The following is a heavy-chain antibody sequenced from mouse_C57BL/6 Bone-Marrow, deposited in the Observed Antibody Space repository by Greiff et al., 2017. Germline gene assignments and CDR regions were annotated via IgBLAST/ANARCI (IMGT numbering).Heavy chain of an antibody. CDR2: ISDGGSYT. V-gene: IGHV5-4*01. CDR1: GFTFSSYA. D-gene: IGHD1-1*01. J-gene: IGHJ4*01. Sequence: EVQLVESGGGLVKPGGSLKLSCAASGFTFSSYAMSWVRQTPEKRLEWVATISDGGSYTYYPDNVKGRFTISRDTAKNNLYLQMSHLKSEDTAMYYCARGVYYGSSPYAMDYWGQGTSVTVSS. CDR3: ARGVYYGSSPYAMDY.